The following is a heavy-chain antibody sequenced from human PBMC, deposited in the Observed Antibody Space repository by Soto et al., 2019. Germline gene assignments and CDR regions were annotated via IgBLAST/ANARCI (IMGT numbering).Heavy chain of an antibody. CDR2: IYYSGST. Sequence: SETLSLTCTVSGGSISSSSYYWGWIRQPPGKGLEWIGSIYYSGSTYYNPSLKSRVTISVDTSKNQFSLKLSSVTAADTAVYYCEGRLRSYYYGMDVWGQGTTVTVSS. CDR1: GGSISSSSYY. D-gene: IGHD5-12*01. CDR3: EGRLRSYYYGMDV. V-gene: IGHV4-39*01. J-gene: IGHJ6*02.